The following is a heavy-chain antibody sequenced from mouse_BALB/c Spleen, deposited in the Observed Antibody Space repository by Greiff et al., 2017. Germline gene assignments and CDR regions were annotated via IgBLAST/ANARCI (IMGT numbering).Heavy chain of an antibody. CDR2: ISCYNGAT. CDR3: ARHGDYRYDSAWFAY. CDR1: GYSFTGYY. D-gene: IGHD2-14*01. J-gene: IGHJ3*01. Sequence: LVKTGASVKISCKASGYSFTGYYMHWVKQSHGKSLEWIGYISCYNGATSYNQKFKGKATFTVDTSSSTAYMQFNSLTSEDSAVYYCARHGDYRYDSAWFAYWGQGTLVTVSA. V-gene: IGHV1S34*01.